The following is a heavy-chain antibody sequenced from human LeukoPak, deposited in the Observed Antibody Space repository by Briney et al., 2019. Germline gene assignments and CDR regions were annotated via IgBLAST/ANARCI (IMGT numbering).Heavy chain of an antibody. J-gene: IGHJ4*02. CDR1: GGSFSGYY. CDR3: ATNTPSGYFDY. Sequence: PSETLSLTCAVYGGSFSGYYWSWIRQPPGKGLEWIGEINHSGSTNYNPSLKSRVTISVDTSKNQFSLKLSSVTAADTAVYYCATNTPSGYFDYWGQGTLVTVSS. V-gene: IGHV4-34*01. CDR2: INHSGST.